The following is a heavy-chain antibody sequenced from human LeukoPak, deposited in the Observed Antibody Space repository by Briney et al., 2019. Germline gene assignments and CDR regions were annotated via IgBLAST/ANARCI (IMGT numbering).Heavy chain of an antibody. Sequence: ASVKVSCKASGYTFTSYGISWVRQAPGQGLEWMGWISAYNGNANYAQKLQGRVTMTTDTSTSTAYMELRSLRSDDTAVYYCARDSRRYYDILTGYQFDYWGQGTLVTVSS. D-gene: IGHD3-9*01. J-gene: IGHJ4*02. CDR1: GYTFTSYG. CDR2: ISAYNGNA. V-gene: IGHV1-18*01. CDR3: ARDSRRYYDILTGYQFDY.